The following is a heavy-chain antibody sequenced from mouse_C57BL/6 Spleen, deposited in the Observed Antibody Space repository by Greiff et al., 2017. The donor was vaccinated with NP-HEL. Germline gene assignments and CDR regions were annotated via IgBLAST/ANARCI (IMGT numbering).Heavy chain of an antibody. CDR2: IYPRSGNT. CDR3: ASPAQALYAMDD. Sequence: QVQLKESGAELARPGASVKLSCKASGYTFTSYGISWVKQRTGQGLEWIGEIYPRSGNTYYNEKFKGKATLTADKSSSTAYMELRSLTSEDSAVYFCASPAQALYAMDDWGQGTSVTVSS. V-gene: IGHV1-81*01. D-gene: IGHD3-2*02. J-gene: IGHJ4*01. CDR1: GYTFTSYG.